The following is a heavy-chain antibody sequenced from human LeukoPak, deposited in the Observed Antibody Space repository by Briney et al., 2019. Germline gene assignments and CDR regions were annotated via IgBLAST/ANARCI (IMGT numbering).Heavy chain of an antibody. CDR1: GYTFTGYY. Sequence: ASVKVSCKASGYTFTGYYMHWVRQAPGQGLEWMGWINPNSGGTNYAQKFQGRVTMTRDTSISTAYMELSRLRSDDTAVYYCARGRDNWNANLDYWGQGILVTVSS. D-gene: IGHD1-20*01. J-gene: IGHJ4*02. V-gene: IGHV1-2*02. CDR2: INPNSGGT. CDR3: ARGRDNWNANLDY.